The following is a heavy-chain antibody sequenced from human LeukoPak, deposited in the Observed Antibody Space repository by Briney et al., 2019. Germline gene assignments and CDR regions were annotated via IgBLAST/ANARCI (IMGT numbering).Heavy chain of an antibody. CDR1: GGTFSSYA. V-gene: IGHV1-69*13. Sequence: ASVKVSCKASGGTFSSYAISWVRQAPGQGLEWMGGILPIFGTANYAQKFQGRVTITADESTSTAYMELSSLRSEDTAVYYCASDVHSTADPYDYWGQGTLVTVSS. D-gene: IGHD2-2*01. J-gene: IGHJ4*02. CDR3: ASDVHSTADPYDY. CDR2: ILPIFGTA.